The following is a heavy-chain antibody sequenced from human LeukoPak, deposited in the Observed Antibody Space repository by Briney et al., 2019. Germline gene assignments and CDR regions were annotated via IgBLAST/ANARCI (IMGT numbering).Heavy chain of an antibody. CDR3: VRGYSFGPYGMDV. D-gene: IGHD2-15*01. Sequence: GWSLRLSCAASGFIFSSYTMNWVRQAPGKGLEWVSIIYSSGSTYYADPVKGRFTISRDISKNTVYLQMSSLRAEDTAVYFCVRGYSFGPYGMDVWGQGTTVTVSS. J-gene: IGHJ6*02. CDR1: GFIFSSYT. CDR2: IYSSGST. V-gene: IGHV3-53*05.